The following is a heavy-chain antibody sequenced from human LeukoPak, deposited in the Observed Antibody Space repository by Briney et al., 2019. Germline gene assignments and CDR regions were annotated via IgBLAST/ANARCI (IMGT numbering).Heavy chain of an antibody. CDR1: GYTFTSYD. CDR2: MNPNSGNT. V-gene: IGHV1-8*01. CDR3: ARDAADWGIFGNDWYFDL. D-gene: IGHD3-3*01. Sequence: ASVKVSCKASGYTFTSYDINWVRQATGQGLEWMGWMNPNSGNTGYAQKFQGRVTITRNTSISTAYMELSSLRSEDTAVYYCARDAADWGIFGNDWYFDLWGRGTLVTVSS. J-gene: IGHJ2*01.